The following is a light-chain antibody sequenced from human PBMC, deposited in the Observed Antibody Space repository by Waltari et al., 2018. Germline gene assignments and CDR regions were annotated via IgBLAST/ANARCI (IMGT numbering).Light chain of an antibody. V-gene: IGKV3-20*01. J-gene: IGKJ1*01. CDR2: GAS. CDR3: HQYGSSPET. Sequence: EIVLTQSPGSLSLSPGETATLFCRASQSVIDKSLTWHQQKPGQAPRPLVYGASRRASGIPDRFSGSGSGTDFTLTIIDLQPEDSAVYFCHQYGSSPETFGQGTKVEVK. CDR1: QSVIDKS.